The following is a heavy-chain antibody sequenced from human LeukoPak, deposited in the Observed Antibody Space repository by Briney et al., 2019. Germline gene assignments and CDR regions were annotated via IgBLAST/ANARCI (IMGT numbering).Heavy chain of an antibody. CDR3: TRRAARCQFDL. Sequence: PGRSLRLSCAVSGFNFDDYAMHGGGQGPGRGREGVSGINWETVNGVYADSVKGRFTISRDNAKNSLYLQMSRLRAEDTALYYRTRRAARCQFDLWGQGTLVTVSS. CDR2: INWETVNG. CDR1: GFNFDDYA. V-gene: IGHV3-9*01. D-gene: IGHD6-25*01. J-gene: IGHJ5*02.